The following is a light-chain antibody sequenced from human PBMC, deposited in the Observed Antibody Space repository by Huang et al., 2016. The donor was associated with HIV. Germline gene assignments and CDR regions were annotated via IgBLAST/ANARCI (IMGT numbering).Light chain of an antibody. J-gene: IGKJ2*01. CDR2: DAS. CDR3: QQYGSSPPYT. Sequence: EIVLTQSPGTLSLSPGERATLSCRASQSLRSSYLAWYQQRPGQAPRLLIYDASTRATGIPERFSGSGSGTDFTLTISRLEPEDFVVYYCQQYGSSPPYTFGQGTKLEIK. CDR1: QSLRSSY. V-gene: IGKV3-20*01.